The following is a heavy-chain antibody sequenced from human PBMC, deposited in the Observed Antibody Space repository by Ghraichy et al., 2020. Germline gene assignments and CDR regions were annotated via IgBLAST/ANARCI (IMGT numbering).Heavy chain of an antibody. D-gene: IGHD5-18*01. CDR2: MNPNSGNT. V-gene: IGHV1-8*01. CDR3: ARGYSQSRDHNWFDP. J-gene: IGHJ5*02. Sequence: ASVKVSCKASGYTFTSYDINWVRQATGQGLEWMGWMNPNSGNTGYAQKFQGRVTMTRNTSISTAYMELSSLRSEDTAVYYCARGYSQSRDHNWFDPWGQGTLVTVSS. CDR1: GYTFTSYD.